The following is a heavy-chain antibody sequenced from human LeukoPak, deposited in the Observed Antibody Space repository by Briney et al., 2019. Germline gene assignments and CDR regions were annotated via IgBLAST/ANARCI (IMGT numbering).Heavy chain of an antibody. J-gene: IGHJ2*01. V-gene: IGHV4-59*08. Sequence: SETLSLTCTVSGGSVSSDSWNWIRQSPEKGLEWIGYIYNTGNSNHNPSLKNRVTISFDKSKSQLSLVLTSVTAADTAIYYCARLGKMNLVQGVFWYFDLWGRGTLVTVSS. CDR1: GGSVSSDS. CDR3: ARLGKMNLVQGVFWYFDL. CDR2: IYNTGNS. D-gene: IGHD3-10*01.